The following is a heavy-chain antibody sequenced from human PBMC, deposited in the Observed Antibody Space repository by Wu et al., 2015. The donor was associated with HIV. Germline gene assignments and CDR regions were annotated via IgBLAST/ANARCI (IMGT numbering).Heavy chain of an antibody. CDR2: INPSGGST. Sequence: QVQLVQSGAEVKKPGASVKVSCKASGYTFTSYYMHWVRQAPGQGLEWMGIINPSGGSTSYAQKFQGRVTMTRDTSTSTVYMELSSLRSEDTGLYYCARDDYYGSGSYSLDYWGQGTLVTVSS. J-gene: IGHJ4*02. V-gene: IGHV1-46*01. D-gene: IGHD3-10*01. CDR3: ARDDYYGSGSYSLDY. CDR1: GYTFTSYY.